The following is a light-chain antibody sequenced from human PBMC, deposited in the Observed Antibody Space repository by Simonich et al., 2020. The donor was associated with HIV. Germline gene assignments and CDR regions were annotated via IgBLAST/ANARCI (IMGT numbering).Light chain of an antibody. V-gene: IGKV3-15*01. CDR1: QSLGSN. CDR3: HQYHEWPLF. CDR2: GAS. Sequence: EIVMTQSPATLSVSPGERATLSCRASQSLGSNLAWYQQKPGQAPRLLIYGASTRATGIPARFSGSGSGTEFTLSISSMQSEDFAVYYCHQYHEWPLFFGQGTKLEIK. J-gene: IGKJ2*01.